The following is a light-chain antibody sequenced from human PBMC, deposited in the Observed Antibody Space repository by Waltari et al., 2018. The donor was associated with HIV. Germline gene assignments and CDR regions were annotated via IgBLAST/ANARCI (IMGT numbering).Light chain of an antibody. Sequence: QSVLTQPPSVSGAPGQRVTIPCTGRRSNIGAGYDVHWYQQLPGTAPKLLIYGNNNRPSGFPDRFSGSKSGTSASLAITGLQAEDEADYYCQSYDSSLSGWVFGGGTKLTVL. J-gene: IGLJ3*02. V-gene: IGLV1-40*01. CDR3: QSYDSSLSGWV. CDR2: GNN. CDR1: RSNIGAGYD.